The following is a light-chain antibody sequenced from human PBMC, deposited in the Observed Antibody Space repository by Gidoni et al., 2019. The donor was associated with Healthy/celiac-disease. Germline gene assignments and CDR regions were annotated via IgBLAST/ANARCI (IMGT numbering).Light chain of an antibody. CDR2: AAS. CDR3: QQSYSTPPVT. V-gene: IGKV1-39*01. Sequence: DIQMTQSPSSLSASVGDRVTITCRASQSISSYLNLYQQKQGKDPKLLIYAASSLQSGVPSRFSGSGSGTDFTLTISSLQPEDFATYYCQQSYSTPPVTFGQGTKLEIK. J-gene: IGKJ2*01. CDR1: QSISSY.